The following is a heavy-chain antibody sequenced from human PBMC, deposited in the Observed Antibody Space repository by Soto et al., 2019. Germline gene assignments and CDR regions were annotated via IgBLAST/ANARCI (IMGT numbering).Heavy chain of an antibody. J-gene: IGHJ6*02. CDR2: IYYSGST. V-gene: IGHV4-61*01. Sequence: QVQLQESGPGLVKPSETLSLTCTVSGGSVSSGSYYWSWIRQPPGKGLEWIGYIYYSGSTNYNPSLKSRVTISVDTSKNQFSLKLSSVTAADTAVYYCARGVSSSWVHYYYGMDVWGQGTTVTVSS. CDR1: GGSVSSGSYY. CDR3: ARGVSSSWVHYYYGMDV. D-gene: IGHD6-13*01.